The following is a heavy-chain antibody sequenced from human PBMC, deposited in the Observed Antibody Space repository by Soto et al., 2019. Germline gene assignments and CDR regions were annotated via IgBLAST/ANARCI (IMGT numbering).Heavy chain of an antibody. CDR2: FDPEDGET. V-gene: IGHV1-24*01. D-gene: IGHD6-13*01. CDR1: GYTLTELS. Sequence: ASVKVSCKVSGYTLTELSMHWVRQAPGKGLEWMGGFDPEDGETIYAQKFQGRVTMTEDTSTDTAYMELSSLRSEDTAVYYCATFPGIAVAGRGAYYFDYWGQGTLVTVSS. CDR3: ATFPGIAVAGRGAYYFDY. J-gene: IGHJ4*02.